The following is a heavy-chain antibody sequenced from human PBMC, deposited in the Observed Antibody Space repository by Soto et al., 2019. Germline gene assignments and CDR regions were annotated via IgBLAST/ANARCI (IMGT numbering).Heavy chain of an antibody. CDR1: GFSLTTTGVG. D-gene: IGHD2-15*01. Sequence: QITLKESGPTLVKPTQTLTLTCTFSGFSLTTTGVGVGWIRQAPGKALDYLAIIFWDDEKYYSPPLKSRVTITHDISKHQVVLIMTTMDSADTRTYYCAYRRLQGPPYPDLLGRGTPVAVSS. J-gene: IGHJ2*01. CDR3: AYRRLQGPPYPDL. V-gene: IGHV2-5*02. CDR2: IFWDDEK.